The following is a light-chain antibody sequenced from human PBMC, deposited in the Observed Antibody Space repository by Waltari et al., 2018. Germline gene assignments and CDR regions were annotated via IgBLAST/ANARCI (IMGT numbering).Light chain of an antibody. CDR3: SSYAGSNISV. CDR1: SSDVGGYNY. J-gene: IGLJ2*01. Sequence: SALTQPPSASGSPGQSVTISCTGTSSDVGGYNYVSWYPQHPGKAPKLMIYEVSKRPAGVPDRFSCSKSGNTSSLTVSGLQAEDEADYYCSSYAGSNISVFGGGTKLTVL. V-gene: IGLV2-8*01. CDR2: EVS.